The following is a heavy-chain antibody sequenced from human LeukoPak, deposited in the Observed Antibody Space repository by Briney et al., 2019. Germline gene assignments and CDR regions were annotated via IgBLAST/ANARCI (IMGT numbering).Heavy chain of an antibody. CDR3: ASSGK. D-gene: IGHD3-10*01. CDR1: GGSISSSSYY. V-gene: IGHV4-39*01. Sequence: SETLSLTCTVSGGSISSSSYYWGWIRQPPGKGLEWIGSIYYSGSTYDNPYLQSTVTMSVATSRNPLSLRPSSVTAADTAVYYCASSGKWGRGTLVTVSA. CDR2: IYYSGST. J-gene: IGHJ4*02.